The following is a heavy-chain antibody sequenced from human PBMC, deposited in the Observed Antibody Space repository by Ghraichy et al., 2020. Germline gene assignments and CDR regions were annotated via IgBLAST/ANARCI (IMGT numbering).Heavy chain of an antibody. D-gene: IGHD3-22*01. V-gene: IGHV4-59*12. Sequence: SETLSLTCTVSGGSISSYYWSWIRQPPGKGLEWIGYIYYSGSTNYNPSLKSRVTISVDTSKNQFSLKLSSVTAADTAMYFCARGKTTMLVVERFDPWGQGALVTVSS. J-gene: IGHJ5*02. CDR2: IYYSGST. CDR3: ARGKTTMLVVERFDP. CDR1: GGSISSYY.